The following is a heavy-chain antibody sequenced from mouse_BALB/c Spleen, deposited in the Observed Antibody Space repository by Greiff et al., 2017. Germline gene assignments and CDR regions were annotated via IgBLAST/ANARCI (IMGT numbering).Heavy chain of an antibody. CDR1: GYSITSGYY. Sequence: EVQLQQSGPRLVKPSQSLSLTCSVTGYSITSGYYWNWIRQFPGNKLEWMGYISYDGSNNYNPSLKNRISITRDTSKNQFFLKLNSVTTEDTATYYCAKHGKVFDYWGQGTTLTVSS. D-gene: IGHD2-1*01. V-gene: IGHV3-6*02. J-gene: IGHJ2*01. CDR3: AKHGKVFDY. CDR2: ISYDGSN.